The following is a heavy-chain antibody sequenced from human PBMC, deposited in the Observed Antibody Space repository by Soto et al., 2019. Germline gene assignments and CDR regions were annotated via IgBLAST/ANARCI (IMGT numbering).Heavy chain of an antibody. Sequence: QVQLVQSGAEVKKPGASVKFSCKASGYTFIHYYIHWVRQAPGQGLEWMAIINPNGGSTNYAQKFRGRVTVTSDTSTTTVSMELNSLGSDDTAVYFCARSLLQGDFWGQGTLVTVSS. CDR2: INPNGGST. D-gene: IGHD2-21*01. CDR3: ARSLLQGDF. J-gene: IGHJ4*02. V-gene: IGHV1-46*01. CDR1: GYTFIHYY.